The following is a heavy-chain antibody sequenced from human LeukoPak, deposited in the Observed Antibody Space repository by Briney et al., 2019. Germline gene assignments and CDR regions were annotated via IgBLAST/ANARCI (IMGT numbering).Heavy chain of an antibody. CDR3: ATWRTAKTGFDY. CDR2: IYYSGSP. CDR1: GFTFSSYSMN. Sequence: GSLRLSCAASGFTFSSYSMNWVRQAPGKGLECIGSIYYSGSPYYNPSLKSRVTISVDTSKNQFSLRLSSVTAADTAVYYCATWRTAKTGFDYWVQGTLVTVCS. D-gene: IGHD1-1*01. J-gene: IGHJ4*02. V-gene: IGHV4-59*05.